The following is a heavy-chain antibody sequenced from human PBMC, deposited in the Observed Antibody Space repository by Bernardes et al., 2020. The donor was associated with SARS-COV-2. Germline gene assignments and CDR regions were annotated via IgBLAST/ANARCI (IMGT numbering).Heavy chain of an antibody. D-gene: IGHD3-3*01. V-gene: IGHV4-34*01. Sequence: LSLTSAVYGGSFSGYYWSWIRPPPGKGLEWIGEINHSGSTNYNPSLKSRVTISVDTSKNQFSLKLSSVTAADTAVYYCARGYITIFGVWLTVRGTKFDPWGQGTLVTVSS. J-gene: IGHJ5*02. CDR1: GGSFSGYY. CDR3: ARGYITIFGVWLTVRGTKFDP. CDR2: INHSGST.